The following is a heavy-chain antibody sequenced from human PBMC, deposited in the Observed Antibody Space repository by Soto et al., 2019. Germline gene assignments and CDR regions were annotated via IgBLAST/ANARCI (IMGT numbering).Heavy chain of an antibody. CDR1: GFTVSHNY. CDR2: IYIGGGT. V-gene: IGHV3-66*01. D-gene: IGHD6-19*01. Sequence: EVQLVESGGGLVQPGASLRLSCAASGFTVSHNYMSWVRQAPGKGLEWVSVIYIGGGTSYADSVKGRFTISRDNSKNTLFLQMNSLRGEDTAVYYCARGXDSTSWYNFDHWGQGTLVTVSS. CDR3: ARGXDSTSWYNFDH. J-gene: IGHJ4*02.